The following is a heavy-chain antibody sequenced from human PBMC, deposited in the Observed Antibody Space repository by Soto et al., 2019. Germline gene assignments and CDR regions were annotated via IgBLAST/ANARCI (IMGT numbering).Heavy chain of an antibody. Sequence: PGGSLRLSCAASGFTFSSYAMSWVRQAPGKGLEWVSAISGSGGSTYYADSVKGRFTISRDNAKNSLYLQMNSLRAEDTAVYYCAREGRYFDWLTRDAFDIWGQGTMVTVSS. J-gene: IGHJ3*02. V-gene: IGHV3-23*01. CDR2: ISGSGGST. CDR1: GFTFSSYA. CDR3: AREGRYFDWLTRDAFDI. D-gene: IGHD3-9*01.